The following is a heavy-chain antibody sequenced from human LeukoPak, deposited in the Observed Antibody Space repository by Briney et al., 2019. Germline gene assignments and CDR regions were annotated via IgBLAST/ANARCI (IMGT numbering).Heavy chain of an antibody. J-gene: IGHJ4*02. V-gene: IGHV5-51*01. D-gene: IGHD6-13*01. CDR1: GYSFTSHW. Sequence: GESLKISCKGSGYSFTSHWIGWVRQMPGKGLEWVGSIYPGDSDTRYSPSFQGQVTISGDKSITTAYLQWSSLKASDTAMYYCARYFAEYSSSWYVDYWGQGTLVTVSS. CDR3: ARYFAEYSSSWYVDY. CDR2: IYPGDSDT.